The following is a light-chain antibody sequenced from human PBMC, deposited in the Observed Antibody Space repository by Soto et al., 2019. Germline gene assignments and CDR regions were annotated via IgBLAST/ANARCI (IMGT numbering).Light chain of an antibody. CDR3: SSYADSNSWV. CDR1: SSDVGGYSY. CDR2: EVS. J-gene: IGLJ3*02. Sequence: QSALTQPPSASGSPGQSVTISCTGTSSDVGGYSYVSWYQQHPGNAPTLMIYEVSKRPSGVPDRFSGSKSGNTASLTVSGLQTEDEADYYCSSYADSNSWVFGGGTKLTVL. V-gene: IGLV2-8*01.